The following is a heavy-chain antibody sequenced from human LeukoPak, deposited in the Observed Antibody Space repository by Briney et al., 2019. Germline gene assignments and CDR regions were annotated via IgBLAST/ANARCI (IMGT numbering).Heavy chain of an antibody. CDR3: AKDLRFGTTVTT. CDR2: ISGSGGST. D-gene: IGHD4-17*01. J-gene: IGHJ4*02. CDR1: GFTFSSYA. V-gene: IGHV3-23*01. Sequence: GGSLRLSCAASGFTFSSYAMSWVRQAPGKGLEWVSAISGSGGSTYYADSVKGRFTISRDNPKNTLYLQMNSLRAEDTAVYYCAKDLRFGTTVTTRGQGTLVTVSS.